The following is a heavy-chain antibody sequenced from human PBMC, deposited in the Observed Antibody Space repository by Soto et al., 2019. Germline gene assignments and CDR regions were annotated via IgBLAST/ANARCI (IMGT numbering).Heavy chain of an antibody. D-gene: IGHD1-26*01. CDR3: ATLSFVRTLVGAPANTNWFDP. CDR1: GYTLTELS. V-gene: IGHV1-24*01. Sequence: ASVKVSCKVSGYTLTELSMHWVRQAPGKGLEWMGGFDPEDGETIYAQKFQGRVTMTEDTSTDTAYMELSSLRSEDTAVYYCATLSFVRTLVGAPANTNWFDPWGQGTLVTVSS. CDR2: FDPEDGET. J-gene: IGHJ5*02.